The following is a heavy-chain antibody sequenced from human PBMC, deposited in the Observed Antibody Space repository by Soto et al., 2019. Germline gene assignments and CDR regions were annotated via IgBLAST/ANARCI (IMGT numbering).Heavy chain of an antibody. Sequence: QVQLVQSGAEVKKPGASVRVSCKASGYTFTSYDINWVRQATGQGLEWMGYMNPNSGYTGYAQKFQGRFTITSDTSISTGYMKLSSLRSEDTSMYYCAKTFGNDGYWGQGTLFPVSS. J-gene: IGHJ4*02. D-gene: IGHD1-1*01. CDR2: MNPNSGYT. V-gene: IGHV1-8*01. CDR1: GYTFTSYD. CDR3: AKTFGNDGY.